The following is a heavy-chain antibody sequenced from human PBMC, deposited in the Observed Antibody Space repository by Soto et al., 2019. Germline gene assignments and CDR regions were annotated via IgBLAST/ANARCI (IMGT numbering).Heavy chain of an antibody. J-gene: IGHJ6*02. CDR3: ARESSGHTYYYYYYGMDV. D-gene: IGHD6-19*01. CDR1: GFTFGDFD. Sequence: PGGSLRLSCVTSGFTFGDFDMSWMRQAPGKGLEWVSHINSRSTYTNYADSVKGRFTVSRDNAKNSLSLQMNSLRVEDTAVYYCARESSGHTYYYYYYGMDVWGQGTTVTVSS. V-gene: IGHV3-11*06. CDR2: INSRSTYT.